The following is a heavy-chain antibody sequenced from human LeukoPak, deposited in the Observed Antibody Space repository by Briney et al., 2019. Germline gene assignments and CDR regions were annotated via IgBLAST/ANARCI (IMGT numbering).Heavy chain of an antibody. Sequence: IRXPXXKGLXWIXEINHSASTNYNPSLKSRVTISVDTSKNQFSLKLSSVTAADTAVYYCARGCTADIVVVPAANAFDIWGQGTMVTVSS. V-gene: IGHV4-34*01. CDR2: INHSAST. J-gene: IGHJ3*02. CDR3: ARGCTADIVVVPAANAFDI. D-gene: IGHD2-2*01.